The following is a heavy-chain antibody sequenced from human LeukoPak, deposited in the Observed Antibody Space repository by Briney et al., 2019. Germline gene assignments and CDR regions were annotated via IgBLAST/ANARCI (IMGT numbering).Heavy chain of an antibody. CDR1: GFTFDDYA. Sequence: GGSLRLSCAASGFTFDDYAMHWVRQAPGKGLEWVSGISWNSGSIGYADSVKGRFTVSRDNAKNSLYLQMNSLRAEDTAVYYCARGGISMEDWGQGTLVTVSS. J-gene: IGHJ4*02. D-gene: IGHD2/OR15-2a*01. CDR2: ISWNSGSI. V-gene: IGHV3-9*01. CDR3: ARGGISMED.